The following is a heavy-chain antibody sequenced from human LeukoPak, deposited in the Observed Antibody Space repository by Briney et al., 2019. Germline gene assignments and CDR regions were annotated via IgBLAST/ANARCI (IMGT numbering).Heavy chain of an antibody. CDR1: GFTISNSW. CDR3: TTDSAAY. Sequence: GGSLRLSCAASGFTISNSWMTWVRQAPGKGLEWVGRVKRKIDGETSDYAAPVKGRFAISRDDSKNTVYLQMNRLKTEDTAVYYCTTDSAAYWGQGTLVTVSS. CDR2: VKRKIDGETS. J-gene: IGHJ4*02. V-gene: IGHV3-15*01.